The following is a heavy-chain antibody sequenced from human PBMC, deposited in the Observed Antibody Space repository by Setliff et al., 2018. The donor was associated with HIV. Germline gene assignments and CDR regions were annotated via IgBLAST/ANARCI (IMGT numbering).Heavy chain of an antibody. J-gene: IGHJ4*02. V-gene: IGHV5-51*01. CDR3: TRQGALVGTQTPYY. CDR1: GYTSPSYW. CDR2: IYPVDSDT. Sequence: SLKISCKGSGYTSPSYWIGWVRQKPGKGPEWMGLIYPVDSDTRYSPSFQGHVIISVDKSINTAYLQLTSLQTSDTAMYYCTRQGALVGTQTPYYWGQGTLVTVSS. D-gene: IGHD1-1*01.